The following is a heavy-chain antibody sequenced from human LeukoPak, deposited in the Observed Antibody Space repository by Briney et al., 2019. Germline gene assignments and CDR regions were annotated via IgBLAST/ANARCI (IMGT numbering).Heavy chain of an antibody. CDR2: IYYSGST. CDR1: GGSISSSSSY. J-gene: IGHJ4*02. V-gene: IGHV4-39*01. Sequence: SETLSLTCTVSGGSISSSSSYWGWIRQPPGKGLKWIGSIYYSGSTYYNPSLKSRVTISVDTSKNQFSLRLSSVTAADTAVYYCARASYSYDINGWVPFDYWGQGTLVTVSS. D-gene: IGHD3-22*01. CDR3: ARASYSYDINGWVPFDY.